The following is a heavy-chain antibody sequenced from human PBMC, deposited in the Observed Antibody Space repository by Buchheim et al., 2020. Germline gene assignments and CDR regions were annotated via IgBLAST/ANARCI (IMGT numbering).Heavy chain of an antibody. CDR3: ARDPHDFWSGYYRYGMDV. CDR1: GGSISSGDYY. Sequence: QVQLQESGPGLVKPSQTLSLTCTVSGGSISSGDYYWSWIRQPPGKGLEWIGYIYYSGSTYYNPSLKSRVTISVDTSKNQFALKLSSVTAADTAVYYCARDPHDFWSGYYRYGMDVWGQGTT. CDR2: IYYSGST. V-gene: IGHV4-30-4*01. J-gene: IGHJ6*02. D-gene: IGHD3-3*01.